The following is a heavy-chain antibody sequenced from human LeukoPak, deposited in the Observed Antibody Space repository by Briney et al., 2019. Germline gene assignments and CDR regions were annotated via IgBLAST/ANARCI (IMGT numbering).Heavy chain of an antibody. V-gene: IGHV4-31*03. Sequence: SETLSLTCTVSGGSISSGGYYWSWIRQHPGKGLEWIGYIYYSGSTYYNPSLKSRVTMSVDTSKNQFSLKLSSVTAADTAVYYCAREGSSWDDYWGQGTLVTVSS. D-gene: IGHD6-13*01. J-gene: IGHJ4*02. CDR2: IYYSGST. CDR1: GGSISSGGYY. CDR3: AREGSSWDDY.